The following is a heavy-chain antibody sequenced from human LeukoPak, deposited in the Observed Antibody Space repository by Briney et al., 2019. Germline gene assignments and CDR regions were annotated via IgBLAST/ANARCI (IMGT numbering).Heavy chain of an antibody. CDR3: ARGYCSSTSCYEDPLDY. Sequence: SETLSLTYTVSGGSISSGSYYWSWIRQPAGKGLEWIGRIYTSGSTNYNPSLKSQVTISVDTSKNQFSLKLSSVTAADTAVYYCARGYCSSTSCYEDPLDYWGQGTLVTVSS. V-gene: IGHV4-61*02. CDR2: IYTSGST. CDR1: GGSISSGSYY. D-gene: IGHD2-2*01. J-gene: IGHJ4*02.